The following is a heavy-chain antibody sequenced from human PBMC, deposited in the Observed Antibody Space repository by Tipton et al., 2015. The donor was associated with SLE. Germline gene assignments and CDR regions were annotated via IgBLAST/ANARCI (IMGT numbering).Heavy chain of an antibody. V-gene: IGHV4-4*02. CDR1: GFSFSSYW. CDR2: IYHDGRT. Sequence: GSLRLSCAASGFSFSSYWWGWVRQVPGKGLEGIGQIYHDGRTMYNPSLQSRVTISVDKSKNQFSLRLSSVTAADTAVYYCARDPIPATGVSFDYWGQGTLVTVSS. J-gene: IGHJ4*02. CDR3: ARDPIPATGVSFDY. D-gene: IGHD6-13*01.